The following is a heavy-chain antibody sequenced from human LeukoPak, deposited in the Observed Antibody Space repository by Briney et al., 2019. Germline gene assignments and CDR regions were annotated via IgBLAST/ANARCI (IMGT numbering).Heavy chain of an antibody. J-gene: IGHJ4*02. D-gene: IGHD5-12*01. Sequence: GGSLRLSCAASGFTFSSYEMNWVRQAPGKGLEWVSYISSSGSTIYYADSVKGRFTISRDNAQNSLYLQMNSLRAEDTAVYYCARAIVATTPYYFDYWGQGTLVTVSS. CDR2: ISSSGSTI. CDR3: ARAIVATTPYYFDY. CDR1: GFTFSSYE. V-gene: IGHV3-48*03.